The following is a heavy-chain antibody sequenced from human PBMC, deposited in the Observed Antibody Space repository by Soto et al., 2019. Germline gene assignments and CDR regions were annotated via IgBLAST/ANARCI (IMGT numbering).Heavy chain of an antibody. CDR3: AKCPIVAGTPIWFDP. CDR2: ISGGGDST. J-gene: IGHJ5*02. CDR1: GFTFRSSA. D-gene: IGHD2-15*01. V-gene: IGHV3-23*01. Sequence: GGSLRLSCAASGFTFRSSAMSWVRQAPGKGLEWVSTISGGGDSTSYADSVKGRFTISRDNSDNTMYLHMKSLRAEDTALYYCAKCPIVAGTPIWFDPWGQGALVTVSS.